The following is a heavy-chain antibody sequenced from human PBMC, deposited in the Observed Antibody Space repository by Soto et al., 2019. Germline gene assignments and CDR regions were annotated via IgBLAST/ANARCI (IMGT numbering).Heavy chain of an antibody. V-gene: IGHV1-69*13. J-gene: IGHJ6*02. D-gene: IGHD5-18*01. CDR2: IIPIFGTA. CDR3: GIQLWLRNRYYYYGMDV. Sequence: SVKVSCKASGGTFSSYAISGVRQAPVQWLEWMGGIIPIFGTANYAQKFQGRVTITADESTSTAHMELSSLRSEDTAVYYCGIQLWLRNRYYYYGMDVWGQGTTVTSP. CDR1: GGTFSSYA.